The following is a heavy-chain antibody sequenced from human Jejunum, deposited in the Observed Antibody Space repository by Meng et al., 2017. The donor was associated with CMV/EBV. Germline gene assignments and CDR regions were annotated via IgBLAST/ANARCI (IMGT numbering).Heavy chain of an antibody. CDR3: ARESGSYYWFDP. CDR1: AGSISGYY. Sequence: AQLQESGPGLVKSSETLSLTCFVSAGSISGYYWSWIRQPAGKGLEWIGRIYTSGSTHYNPSLKSRLTMSVDLSNNQISLKLRSVTAADTAVYYRARESGSYYWFDPWGQGTLVTVSS. J-gene: IGHJ5*02. CDR2: IYTSGST. D-gene: IGHD1-26*01. V-gene: IGHV4-4*07.